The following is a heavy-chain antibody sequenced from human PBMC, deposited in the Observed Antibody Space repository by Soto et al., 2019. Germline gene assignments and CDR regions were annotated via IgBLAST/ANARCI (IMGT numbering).Heavy chain of an antibody. V-gene: IGHV3-30*18. CDR2: ISYNGNDK. Sequence: QEQLVESGGGVVQPGRSLRLSCAASGFTFSGYAMHWVRQAPGKGLEWVASISYNGNDKYYVDSVKGRFTISRDNSKNTLYLQMSSLTPEDTAVYYCAKNAGDQGYFQNLGQGTLVTVSS. CDR3: AKNAGDQGYFQN. D-gene: IGHD2-21*02. CDR1: GFTFSGYA. J-gene: IGHJ1*01.